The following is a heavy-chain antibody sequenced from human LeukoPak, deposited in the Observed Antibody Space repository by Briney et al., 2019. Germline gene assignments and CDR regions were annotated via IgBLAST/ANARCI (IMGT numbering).Heavy chain of an antibody. D-gene: IGHD1-26*01. CDR1: GGSITNHD. V-gene: IGHV4-59*08. J-gene: IGHJ4*02. Sequence: SETLSLTCTVSGGSITNHDRAWIRQPPGKGLEWIGYMSGTGSGSTHYSPSRESRITISVDTSKNQFPLNLNSVIAADTAVYYCASGPWELDYWGQGILVTVSS. CDR2: MSGTGSGST. CDR3: ASGPWELDY.